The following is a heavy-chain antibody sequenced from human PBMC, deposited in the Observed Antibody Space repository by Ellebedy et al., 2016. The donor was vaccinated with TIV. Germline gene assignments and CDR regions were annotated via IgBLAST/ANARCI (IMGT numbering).Heavy chain of an antibody. J-gene: IGHJ4*02. CDR1: GGSISSSN. D-gene: IGHD4-23*01. V-gene: IGHV3-48*04. CDR2: ISSDSSKI. Sequence: PSETLSLTCGVSGGSISSSNWWSWVRQAPGKGLEWISYISSDSSKIVYADSVKGRFTVSRDNARNSLFLQMNSLRVEDTAVYYCAGKAPQFQFDYWGQGTLVTVSS. CDR3: AGKAPQFQFDY.